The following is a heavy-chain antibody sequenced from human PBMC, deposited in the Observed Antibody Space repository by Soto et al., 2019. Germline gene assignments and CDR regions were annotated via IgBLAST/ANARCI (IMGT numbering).Heavy chain of an antibody. D-gene: IGHD6-19*01. Sequence: QVQLVESGGGVVQPGRSLRLSCAASGFTFSNYAMHWVRQAPGKGLEWVAVISYDGSNKYYADSGKGRFTISRDNSKNTLYLHMNSLRAKDTAVYYCARGTLYGLGYSSGWPNFDYWGQGTLVTVSS. CDR2: ISYDGSNK. J-gene: IGHJ4*02. CDR1: GFTFSNYA. V-gene: IGHV3-30-3*01. CDR3: ARGTLYGLGYSSGWPNFDY.